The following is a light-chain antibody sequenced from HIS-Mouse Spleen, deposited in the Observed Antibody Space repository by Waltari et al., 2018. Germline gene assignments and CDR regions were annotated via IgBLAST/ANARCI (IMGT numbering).Light chain of an antibody. CDR2: GAS. Sequence: EIVLTQSPGTLFLSPGERDTLSCRASQSVRSSYLAWYQQKPGQAPRLLIYGASSRATGIPDRFSGSGSGTDFTLTISRLEPEDFAVYYCQQYGSSWTFGQGTKVEIK. CDR3: QQYGSSWT. V-gene: IGKV3-20*01. J-gene: IGKJ1*01. CDR1: QSVRSSY.